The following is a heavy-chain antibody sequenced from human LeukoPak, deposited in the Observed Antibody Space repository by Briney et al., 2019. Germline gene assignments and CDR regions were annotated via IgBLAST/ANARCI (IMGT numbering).Heavy chain of an antibody. CDR1: GFTFSSYA. D-gene: IGHD6-25*01. J-gene: IGHJ4*02. CDR2: VSYDGSNK. Sequence: GGSLRLSCAASGFTFSSYAMHWVRQAPGKGLEWVAVVSYDGSNKYHADSVKGRFTISRDNSKNTLYLQMNNLGVEDTAVCYCAKAPEGAAYYDSWGQGTLVTVSS. CDR3: AKAPEGAAYYDS. V-gene: IGHV3-30*18.